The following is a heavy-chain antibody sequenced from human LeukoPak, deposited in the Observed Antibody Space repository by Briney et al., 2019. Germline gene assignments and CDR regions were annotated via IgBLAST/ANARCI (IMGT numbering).Heavy chain of an antibody. Sequence: PGGSLRLSCAASGFTFSSYWMSWVRQAPGKGLEGVANIKQDGSEKYYVVSVKGRFTISRDNAKNSLYLQMNSLRAEDTAVYYCARGYLTGDPGRYFDYWGQGTLVTVSS. V-gene: IGHV3-7*01. J-gene: IGHJ4*02. D-gene: IGHD7-27*01. CDR1: GFTFSSYW. CDR2: IKQDGSEK. CDR3: ARGYLTGDPGRYFDY.